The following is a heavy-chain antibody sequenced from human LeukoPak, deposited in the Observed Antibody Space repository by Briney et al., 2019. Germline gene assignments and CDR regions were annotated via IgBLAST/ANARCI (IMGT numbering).Heavy chain of an antibody. CDR1: GYMFTGYH. Sequence: ASVKVSCKASGYMFTGYHMHWVRQAPGQGLEWMGWINPNSGVTQYAQKFEGRVTTTRDTSINTVYMELTRLTSDDTAVFFCAREGVKIVVENDAFDIWGQGTIVTVSS. V-gene: IGHV1-2*02. D-gene: IGHD3-22*01. CDR2: INPNSGVT. CDR3: AREGVKIVVENDAFDI. J-gene: IGHJ3*02.